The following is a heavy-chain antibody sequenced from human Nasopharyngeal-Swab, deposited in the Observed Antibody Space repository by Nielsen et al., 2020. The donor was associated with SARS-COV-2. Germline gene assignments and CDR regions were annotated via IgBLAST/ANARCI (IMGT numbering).Heavy chain of an antibody. CDR2: VSQGGGT. Sequence: RQAPGKGLEWIGEVSQGGGTNYNPSPKNRVTISVATSKNQFSLKPSSVTAAETAVYYCARGGAGVVPSPVLGLGPYYSYYYMDVWGKGTTVTVSS. J-gene: IGHJ6*03. V-gene: IGHV4-34*01. D-gene: IGHD2-2*01. CDR3: ARGGAGVVPSPVLGLGPYYSYYYMDV.